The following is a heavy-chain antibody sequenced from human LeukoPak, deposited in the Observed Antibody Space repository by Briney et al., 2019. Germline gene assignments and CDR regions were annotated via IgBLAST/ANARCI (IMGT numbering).Heavy chain of an antibody. J-gene: IGHJ3*02. D-gene: IGHD3-22*01. Sequence: ASVKVSCKASGYTFTSYYMHWVRQAPGQGLEWMGIINPSGGSTSYAQKFQGRVTMTRDMSTSTVYMELSSLRSEDTAVYYCARGLVGYYYDSSGYGAFDIWGQRTMVTVSS. CDR3: ARGLVGYYYDSSGYGAFDI. CDR1: GYTFTSYY. V-gene: IGHV1-46*01. CDR2: INPSGGST.